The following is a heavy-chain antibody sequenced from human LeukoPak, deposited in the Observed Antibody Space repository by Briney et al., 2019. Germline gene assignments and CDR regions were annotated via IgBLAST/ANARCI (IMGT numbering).Heavy chain of an antibody. V-gene: IGHV4-34*01. CDR1: GGSFSGYY. D-gene: IGHD3-22*01. Sequence: SETLSLTCAVYGGSFSGYYWSWIRQPPGKGLEWIGEINHSGSTNYNPSLKSRVTISVDTSKNQFSLKLSSVTAADTAVYYCARLGYYGSSGSPFFDYWGQGTLVTVSS. CDR2: INHSGST. CDR3: ARLGYYGSSGSPFFDY. J-gene: IGHJ4*02.